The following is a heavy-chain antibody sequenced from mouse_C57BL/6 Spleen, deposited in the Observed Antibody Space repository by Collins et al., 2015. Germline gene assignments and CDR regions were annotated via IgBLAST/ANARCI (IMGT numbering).Heavy chain of an antibody. D-gene: IGHD2-1*01. J-gene: IGHJ4*01. CDR3: ARDGNYDYAMDY. V-gene: IGHV1-52*01. CDR1: GYTFTSYW. CDR2: IDPSDSET. Sequence: QVQLQQPGAELVRPGSSVKLSCKASGYTFTSYWMHWVKQRPIQGLEWIGNIDPSDSETHYNQKFKDKATLTVDKSSSTAYMQLSSLTSEDSAVYYCARDGNYDYAMDYWVKEPQSPSPQ.